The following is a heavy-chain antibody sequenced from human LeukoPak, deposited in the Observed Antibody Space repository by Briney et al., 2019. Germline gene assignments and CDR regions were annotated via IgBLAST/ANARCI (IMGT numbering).Heavy chain of an antibody. Sequence: SQTLSLTCAISGDSVSSNSAAWNWIRQPPSRGLEWLGSTYYRSKLYTDYALSVESRITINPDTSKNQFSLQLNSVTPEDTAVYYCAREVVAGEDAFDIWGEGTMV. D-gene: IGHD2-15*01. CDR2: TYYRSKLYT. CDR3: AREVVAGEDAFDI. J-gene: IGHJ3*02. CDR1: GDSVSSNSAA. V-gene: IGHV6-1*01.